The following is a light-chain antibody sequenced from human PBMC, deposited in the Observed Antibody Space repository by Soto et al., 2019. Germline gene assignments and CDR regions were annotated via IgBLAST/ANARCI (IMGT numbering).Light chain of an antibody. Sequence: EIVKTQSPATLSVSPGDRATLSCRASQSVSSSLAWYQQIPGQAPRLLIYDASTRATGIPARFGGSGSGTEFPITISSMQSEDFAVYYCQQYNNWPPLTFGGGTKVELK. CDR1: QSVSSS. J-gene: IGKJ4*01. CDR3: QQYNNWPPLT. CDR2: DAS. V-gene: IGKV3-15*01.